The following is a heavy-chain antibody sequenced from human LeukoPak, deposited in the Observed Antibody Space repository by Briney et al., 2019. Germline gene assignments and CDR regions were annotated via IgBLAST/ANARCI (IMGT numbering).Heavy chain of an antibody. J-gene: IGHJ4*02. CDR2: ISGSGGST. D-gene: IGHD3-10*01. CDR1: GFTFSSYG. Sequence: GGSLRLSCAASGFTFSSYGMSWVRQAPGKGLEWVSAISGSGGSTYYADSVKGRFTISRDNSKNTLYLQMNSLRAEDTAVYYCARTLWFGDPLDYWGQGTLVTVSS. CDR3: ARTLWFGDPLDY. V-gene: IGHV3-23*01.